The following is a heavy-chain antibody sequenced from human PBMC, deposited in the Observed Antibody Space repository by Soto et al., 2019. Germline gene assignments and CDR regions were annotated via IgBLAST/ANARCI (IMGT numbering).Heavy chain of an antibody. CDR2: TYYSGNT. V-gene: IGHV4-31*03. D-gene: IGHD6-19*01. Sequence: LTCTVSGGSISSGGYYWNWIRQHPGKGLEWIGYTYYSGNTYYNPSLNSRVTISADTSKSQFSLKLSSVTAADTAVYYCARLSSSGWPIEYWGQGTLVTVSS. CDR1: GGSISSGGYY. CDR3: ARLSSSGWPIEY. J-gene: IGHJ4*02.